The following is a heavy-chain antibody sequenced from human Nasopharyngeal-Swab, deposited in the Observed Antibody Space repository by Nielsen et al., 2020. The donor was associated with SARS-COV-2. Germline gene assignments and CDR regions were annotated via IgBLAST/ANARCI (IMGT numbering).Heavy chain of an antibody. J-gene: IGHJ3*02. CDR1: GFTFSSYE. CDR2: IYSGGNT. CDR3: ARDGVVRHAFDI. Sequence: GESLKISCAASGFTFSSYEMNWVRQAPGKGLEWVSVIYSGGNTYYADSVKGRFTISRHNSKNTLYLQMNSLRAEDTAVYYCARDGVVRHAFDIWGQGTMVTVSS. V-gene: IGHV3-53*04. D-gene: IGHD3-16*01.